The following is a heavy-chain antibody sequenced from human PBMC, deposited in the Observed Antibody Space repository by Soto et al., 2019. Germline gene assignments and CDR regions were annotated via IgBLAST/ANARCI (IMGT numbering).Heavy chain of an antibody. CDR3: AKDIGEQWLVRFDY. V-gene: IGHV3-9*01. CDR2: ISWNSGSI. D-gene: IGHD6-19*01. J-gene: IGHJ4*02. Sequence: GGSLRLSCAASGFTFDDYAMHWVRQAPGKGLEWVSGISWNSGSIGYADSVKGRFTISRDNAKNSLYLQMNSLRAEDTALYYCAKDIGEQWLVRFDYWGQGTLVTVSS. CDR1: GFTFDDYA.